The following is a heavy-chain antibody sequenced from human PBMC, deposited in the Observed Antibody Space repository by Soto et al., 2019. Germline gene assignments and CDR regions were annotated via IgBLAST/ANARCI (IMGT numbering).Heavy chain of an antibody. CDR2: INHSGST. Sequence: SETLSLTCAVYGGSFSGYYWSWIRQPPGKGLEWIGEINHSGSTNYNPSLKSRVTISVDTSKNQFSLKLSSVTAADTAVYYCARARYSSGWYVVWGQGTLVTVSS. CDR1: GGSFSGYY. CDR3: ARARYSSGWYVV. D-gene: IGHD6-19*01. V-gene: IGHV4-34*01. J-gene: IGHJ4*02.